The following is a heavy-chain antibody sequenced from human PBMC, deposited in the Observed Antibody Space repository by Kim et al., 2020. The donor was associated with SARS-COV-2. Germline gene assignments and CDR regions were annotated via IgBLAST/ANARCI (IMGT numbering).Heavy chain of an antibody. CDR1: GGSFSGYY. D-gene: IGHD3-16*02. J-gene: IGHJ4*02. CDR3: AREGYYDYVWGSYRSLKGLDY. Sequence: SETLSLTCAVYGGSFSGYYWSWIRQPPWKGLEWIGEINHSGSTNYNPSLKSRVTISVDTSKNQFSLKLSSVTAADTAVYYCAREGYYDYVWGSYRSLKGLDYWGQGTLVTVSS. CDR2: INHSGST. V-gene: IGHV4-34*01.